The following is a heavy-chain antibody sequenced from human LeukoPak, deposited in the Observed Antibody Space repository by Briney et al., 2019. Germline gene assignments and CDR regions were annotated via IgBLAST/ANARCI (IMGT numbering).Heavy chain of an antibody. J-gene: IGHJ4*02. CDR3: ARNGFGTGSN. Sequence: GGSLRLSCAASGLTFSNYWMDWVRQAPGKGLEWVANIKQDGSEKNYVDSVKGRFIISRDNAKNSLYLQMNTLRADDTAVYYCARNGFGTGSNWGQGTLVTVSS. CDR1: GLTFSNYW. V-gene: IGHV3-7*03. D-gene: IGHD2-8*01. CDR2: IKQDGSEK.